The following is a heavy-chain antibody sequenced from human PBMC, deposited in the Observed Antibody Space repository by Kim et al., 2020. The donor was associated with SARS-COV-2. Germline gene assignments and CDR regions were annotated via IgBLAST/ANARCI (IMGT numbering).Heavy chain of an antibody. CDR3: AIDPGGAHYGMDV. V-gene: IGHV3-30-3*01. CDR2: ISYDGSNN. D-gene: IGHD3-16*01. CDR1: GFTFSSYA. Sequence: GGSLRLSCAASGFTFSSYAMHWVRQAPGKGLEWVALISYDGSNNYSADSVNGRFTISRDNSKNTLYLQMNSLRAEDTAVYYCAIDPGGAHYGMDVWGQGT. J-gene: IGHJ6*02.